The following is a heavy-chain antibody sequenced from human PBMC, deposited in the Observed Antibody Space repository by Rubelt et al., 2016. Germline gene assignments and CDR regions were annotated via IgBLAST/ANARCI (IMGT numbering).Heavy chain of an antibody. V-gene: IGHV4-59*08. CDR2: IYYSGST. Sequence: QVQLQESGPGLVKPSETLSLTCTVSGGSISSYYWSWIRQPPGKGLEWIGYIYYSGSTNYNPSLKGRVTISVDTSKNQVSLKLSSVTAADTAVYYCARLELELGAFDIWGQGTMVTVSS. CDR3: ARLELELGAFDI. CDR1: GGSISSYY. D-gene: IGHD1-7*01. J-gene: IGHJ3*02.